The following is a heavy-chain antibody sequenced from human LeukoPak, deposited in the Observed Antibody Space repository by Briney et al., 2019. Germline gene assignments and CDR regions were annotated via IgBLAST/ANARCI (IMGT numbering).Heavy chain of an antibody. V-gene: IGHV4-61*02. Sequence: SETLSLTCTVSGGSISSGSYYWRWIRQPAGKGLEWIGRIYTSGSTNYNPSLKSRVTISVDTSKNQFSLRLSSVTAADTAVYYCARDKWDVLDYWGQGTLVTVSS. CDR1: GGSISSGSYY. CDR2: IYTSGST. CDR3: ARDKWDVLDY. J-gene: IGHJ4*02. D-gene: IGHD1-26*01.